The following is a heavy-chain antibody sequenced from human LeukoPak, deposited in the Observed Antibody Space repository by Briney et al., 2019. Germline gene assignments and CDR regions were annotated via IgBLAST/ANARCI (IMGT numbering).Heavy chain of an antibody. CDR3: ARNVGSASDH. Sequence: SETLSLTCTVSGDSITPKYWNWIRQPPGKELEWIGYISYSGSTKYSPSLESRVTMSVDTSKNQFSLNLDSVTAADTAVYSCARNVGSASDHWGQGTLVTDSS. J-gene: IGHJ4*02. D-gene: IGHD6-25*01. CDR2: ISYSGST. V-gene: IGHV4-59*01. CDR1: GDSITPKY.